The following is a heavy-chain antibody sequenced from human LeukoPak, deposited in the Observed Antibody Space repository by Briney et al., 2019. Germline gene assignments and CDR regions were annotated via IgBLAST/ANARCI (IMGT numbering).Heavy chain of an antibody. CDR1: GGSISSYY. CDR3: ASGNYDYVWGSYPGSSQHHYFDY. D-gene: IGHD3-16*02. J-gene: IGHJ4*02. CDR2: IYYSGST. Sequence: PSETLSLTCTVSGGSISSYYWSWIRRPPGKGLEWIGYIYYSGSTNYNPSLKSRVTISVDTSKDQFSLKLSSVTAADTAVYYCASGNYDYVWGSYPGSSQHHYFDYWGQGTLVTVSS. V-gene: IGHV4-59*08.